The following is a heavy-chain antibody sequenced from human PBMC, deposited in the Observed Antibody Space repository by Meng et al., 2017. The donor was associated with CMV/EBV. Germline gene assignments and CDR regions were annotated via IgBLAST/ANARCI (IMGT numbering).Heavy chain of an antibody. D-gene: IGHD3/OR15-3a*01. J-gene: IGHJ4*02. V-gene: IGHV3-21*01. CDR3: ARVGPRVTFVGFSFDF. CDR1: GFTFRTYN. Sequence: GSLRLSCAASGFTFRTYNMNWVRQAPGRGLEWVSSITSNSDYVRYAGSVKGRFTISRDNVKNALYLQLNNVRAEDTALYYCARVGPRVTFVGFSFDFWGLGTLVTVSS. CDR2: ITSNSDYV.